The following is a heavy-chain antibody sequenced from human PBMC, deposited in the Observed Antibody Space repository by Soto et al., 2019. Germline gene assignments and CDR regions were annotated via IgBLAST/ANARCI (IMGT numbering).Heavy chain of an antibody. Sequence: PGESLKISCKGSGYSFTSYWISWVRQMPGKGLEWMGRIGPSDSYTNYSPSFQGHVTISADKSISTAYLQWSSLKASDTAMYYCARDYYGSGSIFDYWGQGTLVTVSS. CDR2: IGPSDSYT. D-gene: IGHD3-10*01. V-gene: IGHV5-10-1*01. CDR3: ARDYYGSGSIFDY. CDR1: GYSFTSYW. J-gene: IGHJ4*02.